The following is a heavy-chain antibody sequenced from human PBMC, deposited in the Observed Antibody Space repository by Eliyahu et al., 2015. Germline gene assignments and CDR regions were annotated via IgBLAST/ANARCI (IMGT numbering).Heavy chain of an antibody. V-gene: IGHV3-33*01. CDR3: ARDAGGYYYDSSGYYPDY. D-gene: IGHD3-22*01. CDR2: IWYDGSNK. Sequence: QVQLVESGGGVVQPGRSLRLSCAASGFTFSSYGMHWVRQAPGKGLEWVAVIWYDGSNKYYADSVKGRFTISRDNSKNTLYLQMNSLRAEDTAVYYCARDAGGYYYDSSGYYPDYWGQGTLVTVSS. CDR1: GFTFSSYG. J-gene: IGHJ4*02.